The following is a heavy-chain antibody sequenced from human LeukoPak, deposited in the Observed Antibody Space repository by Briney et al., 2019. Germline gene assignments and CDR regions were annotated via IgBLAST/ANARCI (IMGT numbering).Heavy chain of an antibody. CDR1: GGSISSGSYY. CDR2: IYTSGST. D-gene: IGHD6-13*01. J-gene: IGHJ4*02. CDR3: ARVRVAVAQYYFDY. V-gene: IGHV4-61*02. Sequence: SETLSLTCTVSGGSISSGSYYWSWIRQPAGKGLEWIGRIYTSGSTTYNSSLKSRVTISVDTSKNQFSLRLSSVTAADTAVYYCARVRVAVAQYYFDYWGQGTLVTVSS.